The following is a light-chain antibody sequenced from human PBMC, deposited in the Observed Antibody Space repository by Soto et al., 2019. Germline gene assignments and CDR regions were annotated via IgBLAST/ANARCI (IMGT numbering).Light chain of an antibody. CDR2: GAS. V-gene: IGKV3-15*01. CDR1: QRVSSD. J-gene: IGKJ2*01. CDR3: QQSSSWPYT. Sequence: EIVMTQSPATLSVSPGERATLSCRASQRVSSDLAWYQQKPGQAPRLLIYGASTRATGIPARFSDSGSGTEFTLTISSLQSEDFAVYYCQQSSSWPYTFGQGTKLEIK.